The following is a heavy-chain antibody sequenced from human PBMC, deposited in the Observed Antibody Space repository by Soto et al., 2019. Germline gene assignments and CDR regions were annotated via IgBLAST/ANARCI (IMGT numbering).Heavy chain of an antibody. J-gene: IGHJ4*02. CDR2: ITAYNGNT. V-gene: IGHV1-18*01. CDR3: AREFCTTTSCYGPDS. CDR1: GYTFTTYG. D-gene: IGHD2-2*01. Sequence: ASVKVSCKASGYTFTTYGISWVRQAPGQGLEWMGWITAYNGNTYYAQKLQGRLTMTTDTSTSTAYMELRSLRSDDTAVYYCAREFCTTTSCYGPDSWGQGTLVTVSS.